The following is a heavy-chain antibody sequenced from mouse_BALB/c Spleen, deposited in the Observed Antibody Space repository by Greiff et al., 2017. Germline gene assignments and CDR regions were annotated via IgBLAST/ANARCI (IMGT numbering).Heavy chain of an antibody. CDR3: ARSYDYDGAWFAY. J-gene: IGHJ3*01. CDR1: GYTFSSYW. CDR2: ILPGSGST. D-gene: IGHD2-4*01. V-gene: IGHV1-9*01. Sequence: VQLQQSGAELMKPGASVKISCKATGYTFSSYWIEWVKQRPGHGLEWIGEILPGSGSTNYNEKFKGKATFTADTSSNTAYMQLSSLTSEDSAVYYCARSYDYDGAWFAYWGQGTLVTVSA.